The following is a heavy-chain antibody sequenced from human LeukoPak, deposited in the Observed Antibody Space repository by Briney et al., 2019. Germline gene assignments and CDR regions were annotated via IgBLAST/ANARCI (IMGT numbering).Heavy chain of an antibody. J-gene: IGHJ4*02. CDR2: INHSGST. CDR1: GGSFSGYY. CDR3: ARGLALYSSSPPYFDY. V-gene: IGHV4-34*01. D-gene: IGHD6-13*01. Sequence: SETLSLTRAVYGGSFSGYYWSWIRQPPGKGLEWIGEINHSGSTNYNPPLKSRVTISVDTSKNQFSLKLSSVTAADTAVYYCARGLALYSSSPPYFDYWGQGTLVTVSS.